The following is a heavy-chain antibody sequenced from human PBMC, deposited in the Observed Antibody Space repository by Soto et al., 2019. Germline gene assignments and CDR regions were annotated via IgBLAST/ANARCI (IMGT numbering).Heavy chain of an antibody. V-gene: IGHV1-2*02. J-gene: IGHJ6*02. Sequence: ASVKVSCKASGYTFTGYYMHWVRQAPGQGLEWMGWINPNSGGTSYAQKFQGRVTMTRDTSTSTAYMELSSLRSEDTAVYYCARDPDIVVVPAAIGGYYYGMDVWGQGTTVNVSS. D-gene: IGHD2-2*01. CDR2: INPNSGGT. CDR3: ARDPDIVVVPAAIGGYYYGMDV. CDR1: GYTFTGYY.